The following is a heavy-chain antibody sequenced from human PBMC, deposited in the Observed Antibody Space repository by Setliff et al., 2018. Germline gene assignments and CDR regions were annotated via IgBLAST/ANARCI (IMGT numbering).Heavy chain of an antibody. V-gene: IGHV3-30*02. D-gene: IGHD6-25*01. CDR2: IGFDGNEK. Sequence: GGSLRLSCAASGFTLSSYGMHWVRQALGKGLEWMAFIGFDGNEKQYADAVKGRFTISRDNSKNTVYLQVNSLRGEDTAVYYCVKDPRYGGACPHPAYFDYWGQGTLVTVSS. CDR1: GFTLSSYG. J-gene: IGHJ4*02. CDR3: VKDPRYGGACPHPAYFDY.